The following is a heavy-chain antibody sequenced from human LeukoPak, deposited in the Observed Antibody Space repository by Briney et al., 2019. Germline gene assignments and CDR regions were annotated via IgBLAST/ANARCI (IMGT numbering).Heavy chain of an antibody. CDR3: ARDKEALNDY. J-gene: IGHJ4*02. CDR2: INHSGST. CDR1: GGSFSDYY. Sequence: SETLSLTCAVYGGSFSDYYWSWIRQPPGKGLEWIGEINHSGSTYYNPSLKSRVTISVDTSRNQFSLKLSSVTAADTAVYYCARDKEALNDYWGQGTLVTVSS. V-gene: IGHV4-34*01.